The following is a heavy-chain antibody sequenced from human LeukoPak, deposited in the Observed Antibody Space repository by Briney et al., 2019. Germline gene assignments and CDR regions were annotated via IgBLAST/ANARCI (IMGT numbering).Heavy chain of an antibody. CDR3: ARDSKQWLVDY. J-gene: IGHJ4*02. V-gene: IGHV3-21*01. CDR1: GFTFSSYS. D-gene: IGHD6-19*01. Sequence: GGPLRLSCAASGFTFSSYSMNWVRQAPGKGLEWVSSISSSSSYIYYADSVKGRFTISRDNAKNSLYLQMNGLRAEDTAVYYCARDSKQWLVDYWGQGTLVTVSS. CDR2: ISSSSSYI.